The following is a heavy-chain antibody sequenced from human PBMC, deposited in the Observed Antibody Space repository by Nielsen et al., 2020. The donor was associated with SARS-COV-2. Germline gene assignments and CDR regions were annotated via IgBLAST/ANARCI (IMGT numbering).Heavy chain of an antibody. V-gene: IGHV3-30*04. D-gene: IGHD6-6*01. CDR1: GFTFRRSA. J-gene: IGHJ4*02. CDR3: ARETIEHTSSFFDF. Sequence: SCAASGFTFRRSAMHWVRQAPGKGLEWVAIISYDGNNKYADSVKGRFTISRDNSKNTLYLQMTSLRAEDTAVYYCARETIEHTSSFFDFWGQGTLVTVSS. CDR2: ISYDGNNK.